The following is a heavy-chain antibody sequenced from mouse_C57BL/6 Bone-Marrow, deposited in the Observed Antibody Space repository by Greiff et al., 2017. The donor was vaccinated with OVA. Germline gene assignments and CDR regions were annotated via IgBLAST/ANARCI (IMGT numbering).Heavy chain of an antibody. CDR1: GFNIKDDY. D-gene: IGHD1-1*01. V-gene: IGHV14-4*01. J-gene: IGHJ3*01. CDR2: IDPENGDT. Sequence: VQLQQSGAELVRPGASVKLSCTASGFNIKDDYMHWVKQRPEQGLEWIGWIDPENGDTEYASKFQGKSTITADTSSNTAYLQLSSLTSEDTAVYYCTTFDYYLWFAYWGQGTLVTVSA. CDR3: TTFDYYLWFAY.